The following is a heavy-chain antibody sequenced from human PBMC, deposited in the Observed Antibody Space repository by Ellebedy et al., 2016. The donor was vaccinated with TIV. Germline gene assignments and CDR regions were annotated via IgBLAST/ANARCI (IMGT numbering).Heavy chain of an antibody. D-gene: IGHD5-12*01. V-gene: IGHV4-39*07. Sequence: MPLETLSLTCTVSGGSISSSSYYWGWIRLPPGKGLEWIGNIYYRGSTYYNPSLQSRVTTSVDTSKNQFSLRLNSVTAADTAVYYCARFVRATKAFDIWGQGTMVTVSS. CDR1: GGSISSSSYY. CDR3: ARFVRATKAFDI. CDR2: IYYRGST. J-gene: IGHJ3*02.